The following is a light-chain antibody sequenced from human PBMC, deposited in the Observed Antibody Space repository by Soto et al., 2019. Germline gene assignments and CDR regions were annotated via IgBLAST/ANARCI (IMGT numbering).Light chain of an antibody. V-gene: IGLV3-10*01. Sequence: SSELTQPPSVSVSPGQTARITCSGDTLPRKYAYWYQKKSGQAPVLVIYDDNKRPSGLPERFYGASSGTIATLTISGAQVEDEADYSCYSTDSSGNHRVFGGGTKLTVL. CDR3: YSTDSSGNHRV. J-gene: IGLJ3*02. CDR1: TLPRKY. CDR2: DDN.